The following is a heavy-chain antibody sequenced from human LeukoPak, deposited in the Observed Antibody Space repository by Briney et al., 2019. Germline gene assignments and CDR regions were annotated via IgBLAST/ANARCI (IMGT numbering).Heavy chain of an antibody. CDR1: GFTFSSYG. J-gene: IGHJ4*02. D-gene: IGHD6-19*01. CDR3: ASPAQQWRWYYFDY. V-gene: IGHV3-30*03. Sequence: PGGSLRLSCAASGFTFSSYGMHWVRQATGKGLEWVAVISYDGSNKYYADSVKGRFTSSRDNSKNTLYLQMNSLRAEDTAVHRCASPAQQWRWYYFDYWGQETRDSVSS. CDR2: ISYDGSNK.